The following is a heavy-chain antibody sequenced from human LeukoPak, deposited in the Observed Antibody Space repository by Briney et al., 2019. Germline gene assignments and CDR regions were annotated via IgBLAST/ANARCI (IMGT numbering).Heavy chain of an antibody. V-gene: IGHV3-53*01. D-gene: IGHD1-14*01. CDR3: ARGVEPLAANTLAY. CDR2: LYSDGNT. Sequence: GGSLRLSCAASGFTFSSYWMTWVRQAPGKGLEWVSVLYSDGNTKYADSVQGRFTISRDNSKNTLYLEMNSLSPDDTAVYYCARGVEPLAANTLAYWGQGTLVTVSS. CDR1: GFTFSSYW. J-gene: IGHJ4*02.